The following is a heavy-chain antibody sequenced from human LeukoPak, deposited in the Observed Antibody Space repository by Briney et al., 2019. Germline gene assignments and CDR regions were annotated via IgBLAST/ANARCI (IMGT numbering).Heavy chain of an antibody. J-gene: IGHJ6*01. CDR3: ARGVGDPYYYYYGMDV. Sequence: ASVKVSCTASGYTFTGYYMHWVRQAPGQGLEWMGWMNPNSGNTGYAQKFQGRVTMTRNTSISTAYMELSSLRSEDTAVYYCARGVGDPYYYYYGMDVWGEGTTVTVSS. CDR2: MNPNSGNT. V-gene: IGHV1-8*02. CDR1: GYTFTGYY.